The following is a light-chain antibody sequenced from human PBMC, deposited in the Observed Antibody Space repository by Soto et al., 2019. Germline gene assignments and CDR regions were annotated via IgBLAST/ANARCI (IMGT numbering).Light chain of an antibody. CDR3: QQRSNWPLT. CDR1: QSVSSY. J-gene: IGKJ4*01. V-gene: IGKV3-11*01. CDR2: DAS. Sequence: EIVLTKSPATLSLSPGERATLSCRASQSVSSYLAWYQQKPGQAPRLLIHDASNRATGIPARFSGSGSGTDFTLTISSLEPEDFAVYYCQQRSNWPLTFGGGTKVEIK.